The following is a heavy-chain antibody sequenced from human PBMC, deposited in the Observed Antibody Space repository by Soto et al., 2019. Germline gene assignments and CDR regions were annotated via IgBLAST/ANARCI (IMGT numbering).Heavy chain of an antibody. CDR3: ARGGRGDDFWTGY. J-gene: IGHJ4*02. CDR2: ISYDGTNK. Sequence: SLRLSCAASGFIFSSYAMHWVRQAPGKGLYWMAVISYDGTNKYYADSVKGRFSISRDNSKNTLYLQMNSLRAEDTAVYYCARGGRGDDFWTGYWGQGTMVTVYS. CDR1: GFIFSSYA. D-gene: IGHD3-3*01. V-gene: IGHV3-30*01.